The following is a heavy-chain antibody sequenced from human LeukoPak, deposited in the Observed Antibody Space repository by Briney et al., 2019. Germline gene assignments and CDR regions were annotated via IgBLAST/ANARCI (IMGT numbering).Heavy chain of an antibody. Sequence: SETLSLTCTVSGVSISSGGYYWSWIRQHPGKGLEWIGYIYYSGTYYNPSLKSRVIISVDTSKNQFSLKLSSVTTADTAVYYCAREHSRSSYFDYWGQGTLVTVSS. CDR1: GVSISSGGYY. CDR2: IYYSGT. V-gene: IGHV4-31*03. D-gene: IGHD6-6*01. J-gene: IGHJ4*02. CDR3: AREHSRSSYFDY.